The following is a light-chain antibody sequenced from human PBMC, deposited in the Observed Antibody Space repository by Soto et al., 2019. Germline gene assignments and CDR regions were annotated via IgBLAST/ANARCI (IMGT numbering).Light chain of an antibody. V-gene: IGKV3-20*01. CDR3: QQYDSSPYT. J-gene: IGKJ2*01. CDR1: QAIRSTH. Sequence: ETVLTQSPGTLSLSPGERATLSCRASQAIRSTHLAWYQQKPGQAPRLLMYLSSTRAPGIPDRFGGSGSGTDFTLSISRLEPEDFAVYYCQQYDSSPYTFGQGTKLEIK. CDR2: LSS.